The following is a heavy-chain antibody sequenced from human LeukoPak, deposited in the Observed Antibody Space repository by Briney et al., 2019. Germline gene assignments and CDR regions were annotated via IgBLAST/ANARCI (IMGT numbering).Heavy chain of an antibody. CDR2: ISWNSGSI. J-gene: IGHJ4*02. D-gene: IGHD2-21*02. CDR3: AKDCGGDCYSLDY. CDR1: GFTFDDYA. Sequence: GRFLRLSCAASGFTFDDYAMHWVRQAPGKGLEWVSGISWNSGSIGYADSVKGRFTISRDNAKNSLYLQMNSLRAEDTALYYCAKDCGGDCYSLDYWGQGTLVTVSS. V-gene: IGHV3-9*01.